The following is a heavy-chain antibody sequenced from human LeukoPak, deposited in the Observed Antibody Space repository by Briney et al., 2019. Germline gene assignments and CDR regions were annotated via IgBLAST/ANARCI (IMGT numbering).Heavy chain of an antibody. D-gene: IGHD3-10*01. J-gene: IGHJ5*02. Sequence: PSETLFLTCTVSGGSISSTSYYWSWIRQPAGKGLEWIGHIYTTGSTNYNPSLKSRVTISLDTSKNHFSLKLSSVTAADTAVYYCARGAYFYGSGINWFDPWGQGTLIAVSS. CDR1: GGSISSTSYY. CDR2: IYTTGST. V-gene: IGHV4-61*09. CDR3: ARGAYFYGSGINWFDP.